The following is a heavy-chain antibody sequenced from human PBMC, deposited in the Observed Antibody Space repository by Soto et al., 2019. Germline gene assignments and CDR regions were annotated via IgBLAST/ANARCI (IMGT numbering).Heavy chain of an antibody. CDR1: GYTFTSYG. Sequence: ASVKVSCKASGYTFTSYGISWVRQAPGQGLEWMGWISAYNGNTNYAQKLQGRVTMTTDTSTSTAYMELRSLRSDDTAAYYCARGYCSSTSRRGWFDPWGQGTLVTVSS. CDR2: ISAYNGNT. CDR3: ARGYCSSTSRRGWFDP. D-gene: IGHD2-2*01. V-gene: IGHV1-18*01. J-gene: IGHJ5*02.